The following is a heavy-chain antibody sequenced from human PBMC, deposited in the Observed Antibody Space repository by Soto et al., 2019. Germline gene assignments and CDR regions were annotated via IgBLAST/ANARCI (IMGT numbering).Heavy chain of an antibody. D-gene: IGHD3-22*01. CDR1: GGSISSGDYY. Sequence: PSLTCTVSGGSISSGDYYWSWIRQPPGKGLEWIGYIYYSGSTYYNPSLKSRVTISVDTSKNQFSLKLSSVTAADTAVYYCARAKTRGEVVITTAFRYFDYWGQGTLVTVSS. CDR3: ARAKTRGEVVITTAFRYFDY. V-gene: IGHV4-30-4*01. J-gene: IGHJ4*02. CDR2: IYYSGST.